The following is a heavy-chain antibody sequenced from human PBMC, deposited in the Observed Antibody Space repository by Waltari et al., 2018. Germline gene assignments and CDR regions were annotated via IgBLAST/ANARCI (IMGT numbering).Heavy chain of an antibody. V-gene: IGHV4-4*07. CDR3: VRDGGAIFDY. D-gene: IGHD3-10*01. Sequence: QVQVQESGPGLVKPSETLSLTCTVSGASISNYFWSWIRQPAGKGLEGIGRVYTSGSTNYNPSLKSRVTMSIDTSKNQFSLKLSSVTAADTAVYYCVRDGGAIFDYWGQGTLVTVSS. CDR2: VYTSGST. CDR1: GASISNYF. J-gene: IGHJ4*02.